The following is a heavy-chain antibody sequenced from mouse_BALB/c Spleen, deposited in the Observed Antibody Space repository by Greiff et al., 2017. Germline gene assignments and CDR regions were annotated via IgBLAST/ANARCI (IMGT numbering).Heavy chain of an antibody. CDR1: GYTFTDYE. J-gene: IGHJ3*01. V-gene: IGHV1-15*01. CDR3: ARDNWDWFAY. CDR2: IDPETGGT. D-gene: IGHD4-1*02. Sequence: VKLMESGAELVRPGASVTLSCKASGYTFTDYEMHWVKQTPVHGLEWIGAIDPETGGTAYNQKFKGKATLTSDKSSSTAYMELSSLTSEDSAVYYCARDNWDWFAYWGQGTLVTVSA.